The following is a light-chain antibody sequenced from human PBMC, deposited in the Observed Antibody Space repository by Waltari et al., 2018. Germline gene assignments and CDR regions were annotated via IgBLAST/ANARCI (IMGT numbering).Light chain of an antibody. CDR1: EDINNY. Sequence: DIQMTQSPSSLSASIGDRVTITCQAREDINNYLNWYQQKPGKAPKLLIYDASNLQVGVPSRFSGGGSGTDFTFTISSLQPGDIATYYCQQHDNLPLTFGGGTKVEIK. CDR3: QQHDNLPLT. V-gene: IGKV1-33*01. J-gene: IGKJ4*01. CDR2: DAS.